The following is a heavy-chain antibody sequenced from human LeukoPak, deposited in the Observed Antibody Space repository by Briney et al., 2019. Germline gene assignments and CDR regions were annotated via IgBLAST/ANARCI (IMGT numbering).Heavy chain of an antibody. CDR2: IYAGDTI. V-gene: IGHV3-66*01. CDR3: ATIGTGDYREDS. Sequence: ETLSLTCTVSGGSISSYYVSWVRQAPGKGLEWVSVIYAGDTIHYADSVKGRFTISRDNSKNTVYLQMNSLRAEDTALYYCATIGTGDYREDSWGQGTLVTVSS. CDR1: GGSISSYY. D-gene: IGHD3/OR15-3a*01. J-gene: IGHJ4*02.